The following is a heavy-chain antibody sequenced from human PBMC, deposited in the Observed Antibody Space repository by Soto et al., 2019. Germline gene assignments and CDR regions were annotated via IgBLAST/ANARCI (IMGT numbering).Heavy chain of an antibody. CDR1: GGTFSSYA. Sequence: QVQLVQSGAEVKKPGSSVKVSCKASGGTFSSYAISWVRQAPGQGLEWMGGIIPIFGTANYAQKFQGTATITADEPTSTAYMELSSLSSQDTAVYYCARRRDGYHPDQFDHWGQGTLVTVSS. J-gene: IGHJ4*02. V-gene: IGHV1-69*12. CDR3: ARRRDGYHPDQFDH. CDR2: IIPIFGTA. D-gene: IGHD5-12*01.